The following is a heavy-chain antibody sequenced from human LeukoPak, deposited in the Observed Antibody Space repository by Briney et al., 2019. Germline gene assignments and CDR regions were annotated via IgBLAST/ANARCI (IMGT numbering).Heavy chain of an antibody. Sequence: PSETLSLTCTVSGGSISSGSYYWSWIRQPAGKGLEWIGRIYTSGSTNYNPSLKSRVTISVDTSKNQFSLKLSSVTAADTAVYYCARDHGGRQQLLGYWGQGTLVTVSS. D-gene: IGHD6-13*01. CDR3: ARDHGGRQQLLGY. V-gene: IGHV4-61*02. J-gene: IGHJ4*02. CDR1: GGSISSGSYY. CDR2: IYTSGST.